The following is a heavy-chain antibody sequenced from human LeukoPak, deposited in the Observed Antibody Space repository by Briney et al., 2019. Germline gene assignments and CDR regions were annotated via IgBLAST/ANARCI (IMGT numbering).Heavy chain of an antibody. CDR2: IGGSGGTT. CDR3: ARDPPLASSGSYYAAYCFDY. V-gene: IGHV3-23*01. D-gene: IGHD1-26*01. CDR1: GFTYGSFA. Sequence: GGSLRLSCAASGFTYGSFAKSWVRQDPGKGLEWVSGIGGSGGTTYYADSVKGRFTISRDNSKNTLYLQMNSLRSEDTAVYYCARDPPLASSGSYYAAYCFDYWGQGTLVTASS. J-gene: IGHJ4*02.